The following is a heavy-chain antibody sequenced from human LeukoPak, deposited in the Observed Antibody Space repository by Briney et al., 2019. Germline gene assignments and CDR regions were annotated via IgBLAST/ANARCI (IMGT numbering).Heavy chain of an antibody. Sequence: GGSLRLSCAASGFTFSSYGMHWVRQAPGKGLEWVAFIRYDGGNKYYADSVKGRFTISRDNSKNTLYLQMNSLRAEDTAVYYCAKDRASSGYYDYWGQGTLVTVSS. CDR2: IRYDGGNK. D-gene: IGHD3-22*01. CDR1: GFTFSSYG. V-gene: IGHV3-30*02. J-gene: IGHJ4*02. CDR3: AKDRASSGYYDY.